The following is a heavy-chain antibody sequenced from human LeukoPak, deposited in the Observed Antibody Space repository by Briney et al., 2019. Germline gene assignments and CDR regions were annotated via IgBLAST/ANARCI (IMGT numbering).Heavy chain of an antibody. CDR2: IYHSGST. CDR1: GGSISSGGYS. V-gene: IGHV4-30-2*01. J-gene: IGHJ5*02. CDR3: ARDLGIPAALAWFDP. D-gene: IGHD2-2*01. Sequence: SETLSLTCAVSGGSISSGGYSWSWIRQPPGKGLEWIGYIYHSGSTYYNPSLMSRVTISVDRSKNQFSLKLSSVTAADTAVYYCARDLGIPAALAWFDPWGQGTLVTVSS.